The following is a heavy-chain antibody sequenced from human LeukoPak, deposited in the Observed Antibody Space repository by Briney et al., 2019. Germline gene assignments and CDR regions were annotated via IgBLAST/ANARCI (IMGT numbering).Heavy chain of an antibody. J-gene: IGHJ6*02. CDR1: GGSISSGGYS. V-gene: IGHV4-39*07. Sequence: SETLSLTCAVSGGSISSGGYSWGWIRQPPGKGLEWIGSIYYSGSTYYNPSLKSRVTISVDTSKNQFSLKLSSVTAADTAVYYCARDPVTGNYYYYGMDVWGQGTTVTVSS. CDR2: IYYSGST. CDR3: ARDPVTGNYYYYGMDV. D-gene: IGHD1-20*01.